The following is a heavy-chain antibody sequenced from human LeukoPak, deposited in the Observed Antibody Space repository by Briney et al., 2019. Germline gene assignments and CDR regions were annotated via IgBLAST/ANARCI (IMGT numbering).Heavy chain of an antibody. V-gene: IGHV3-23*01. Sequence: GGSLRLSCAVSGITLSNYGMSWVRQAPGKGLEWVAGISDSGGSTNYADSVKGRFTISRDNPKNTLYLQMNSLRAEDTAVYFCAKRGVVIRVILVGFHKEAYYFDSWGQEALVTVSS. J-gene: IGHJ4*02. CDR1: GITLSNYG. CDR3: AKRGVVIRVILVGFHKEAYYFDS. CDR2: ISDSGGST. D-gene: IGHD3/OR15-3a*01.